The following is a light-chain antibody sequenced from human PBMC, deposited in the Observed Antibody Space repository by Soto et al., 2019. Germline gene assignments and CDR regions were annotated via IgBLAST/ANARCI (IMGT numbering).Light chain of an antibody. CDR3: QQRGTWPRVT. V-gene: IGKV3-11*01. J-gene: IGKJ4*01. Sequence: EIVLTQSPATLSLSPGETATLSCRASQSISRYLAWYQQKPGQALRLLIYDASIRATGIPARFRGGGSETDFTLTISSLAPEDFAIYYCQQRGTWPRVTFGGGTKVEIK. CDR1: QSISRY. CDR2: DAS.